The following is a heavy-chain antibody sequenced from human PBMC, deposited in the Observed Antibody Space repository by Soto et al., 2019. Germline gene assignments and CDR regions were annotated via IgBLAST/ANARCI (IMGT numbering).Heavy chain of an antibody. Sequence: EVQLVESGGGLVQPGGSLRLSCAASGFNFSSYDMHWVRQVTGKGLEWVSIIGTAGDTYSPGSVKGRFTISRENAKNSLYLQMNNLRAEDTAVYYCARGGRGSRWYPREGYYYYYGVDVWGQGTTVTVSS. CDR3: ARGGRGSRWYPREGYYYYYGVDV. V-gene: IGHV3-13*01. CDR2: IGTAGDT. J-gene: IGHJ6*02. D-gene: IGHD6-13*01. CDR1: GFNFSSYD.